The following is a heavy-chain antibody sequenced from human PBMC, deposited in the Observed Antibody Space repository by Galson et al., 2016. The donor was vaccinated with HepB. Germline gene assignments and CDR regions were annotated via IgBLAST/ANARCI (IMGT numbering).Heavy chain of an antibody. J-gene: IGHJ6*02. CDR3: ARKSYYYYGMDV. V-gene: IGHV5-10-1*01. CDR1: GYSFTTYW. Sequence: QSGTEVTKPGESLRISCKGSGYSFTTYWISWVRQMPGKGLEWMGRIDPSDSETNYSPSFQGHVTISAVKSISTAYLQWSSLKASDTAMYYCARKSYYYYGMDVWGQGTTVTVSS. CDR2: IDPSDSET.